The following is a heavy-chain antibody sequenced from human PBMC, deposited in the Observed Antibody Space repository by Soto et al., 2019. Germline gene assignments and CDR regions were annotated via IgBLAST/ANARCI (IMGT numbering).Heavy chain of an antibody. CDR3: ASLGGSYAVPHFDY. V-gene: IGHV4-59*08. CDR2: IYYSGST. CDR1: CGSISSYD. Sequence: SETLSLTCSVSCGSISSYDWIWIRQPPGKRLEWIGYIYYSGSTNYNPSLKSRVTISVDTSKNQFSLKLSSVTAADTAVYYCASLGGSYAVPHFDYCGQGTMVTVSS. D-gene: IGHD1-26*01. J-gene: IGHJ4*02.